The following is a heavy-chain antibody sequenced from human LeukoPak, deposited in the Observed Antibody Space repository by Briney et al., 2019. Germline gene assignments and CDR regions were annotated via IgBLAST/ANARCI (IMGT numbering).Heavy chain of an antibody. V-gene: IGHV1-18*01. CDR2: ISAYNGNT. J-gene: IGHJ1*01. Sequence: GASVKVSCKASGYTFTSYGISWVRQAPGQGLEWMGWISAYNGNTNYAQKLQGRVTMTTDTSTSTAYMELRSLRSDDTAVYYCARDRVDDGWLTEVQHWGQGTLVTVSS. CDR1: GYTFTSYG. D-gene: IGHD1-14*01. CDR3: ARDRVDDGWLTEVQH.